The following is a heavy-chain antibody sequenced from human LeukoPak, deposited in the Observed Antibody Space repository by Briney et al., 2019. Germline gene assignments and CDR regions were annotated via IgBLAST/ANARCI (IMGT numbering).Heavy chain of an antibody. Sequence: GGSLRLSCAASGFTFSSYSMNWVRQAPGKGLEWVSYISSSSTIYYADSVKGRFTISRDNAKNSLYLQMNSLRAEDTAVYYCARRARESEGFDYWGQGTLVTVSS. CDR1: GFTFSSYS. D-gene: IGHD1-26*01. CDR2: ISSSSTI. CDR3: ARRARESEGFDY. V-gene: IGHV3-48*01. J-gene: IGHJ4*02.